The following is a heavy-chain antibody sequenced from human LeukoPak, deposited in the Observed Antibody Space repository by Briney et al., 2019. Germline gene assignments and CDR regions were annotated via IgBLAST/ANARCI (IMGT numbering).Heavy chain of an antibody. J-gene: IGHJ4*02. Sequence: PSETLSLTCTVSGGSISSYYWSWIRQPPGKGLEWIGYIYYSGSTNYNPSLKSRVTISVDTSKNQFSLKLSSVTAADTAVYYCARSTKLAGVDYWGQGTLVTVSS. CDR3: ARSTKLAGVDY. V-gene: IGHV4-59*01. CDR1: GGSISSYY. D-gene: IGHD3-3*02. CDR2: IYYSGST.